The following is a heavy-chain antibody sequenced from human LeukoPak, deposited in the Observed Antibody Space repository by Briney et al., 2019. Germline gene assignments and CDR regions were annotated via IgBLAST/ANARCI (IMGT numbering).Heavy chain of an antibody. D-gene: IGHD6-13*01. CDR1: GGSISSYY. CDR3: ARDKGSSWSYNWFDP. V-gene: IGHV4-4*07. Sequence: SETLSLTCTVSGGSISSYYWSWIRQPAGKGLEWIGRIYTSGSTNYNPSLKSRVTMSVDTSKNQFSLKLSSVTAADTAVYYCARDKGSSWSYNWFDPWGQGTLVTVSS. J-gene: IGHJ5*02. CDR2: IYTSGST.